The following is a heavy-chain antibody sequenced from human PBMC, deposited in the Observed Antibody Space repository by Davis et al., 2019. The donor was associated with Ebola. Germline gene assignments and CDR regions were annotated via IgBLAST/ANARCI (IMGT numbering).Heavy chain of an antibody. J-gene: IGHJ6*02. CDR2: ISSSSSYI. V-gene: IGHV3-21*01. Sequence: PGGSLRLSCAASGFTFTSYAMSWVRQAPGKGLEWVSSISSSSSYIYYADSVKGRFTISRDNAKNSLYLQMNSLRAEDTAVYYCARVTGYGNTGYYYGMDVWGQGTTVTVSS. CDR3: ARVTGYGNTGYYYGMDV. D-gene: IGHD5-18*01. CDR1: GFTFTSYA.